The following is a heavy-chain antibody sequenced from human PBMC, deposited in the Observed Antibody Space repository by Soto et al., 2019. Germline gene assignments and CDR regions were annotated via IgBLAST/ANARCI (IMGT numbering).Heavy chain of an antibody. CDR2: IYYSGST. CDR3: ARETYYYDSSGYYRLFDY. Sequence: PSETLSLTCTVSGGSISSYYWSWIRQPPGKGLEWIGYIYYSGSTNYNPSLKSRVTISVDTSKNQFSLKLSSVTAAGTAVYYCARETYYYDSSGYYRLFDYWGQGTLVTVSS. J-gene: IGHJ4*02. D-gene: IGHD3-22*01. CDR1: GGSISSYY. V-gene: IGHV4-59*01.